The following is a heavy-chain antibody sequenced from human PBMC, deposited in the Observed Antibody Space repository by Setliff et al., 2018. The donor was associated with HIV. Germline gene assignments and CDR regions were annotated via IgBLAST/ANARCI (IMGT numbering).Heavy chain of an antibody. V-gene: IGHV1-18*01. CDR3: VRDEKRAAGGSMYYFDY. D-gene: IGHD5-12*01. Sequence: ASVKVSCKASGYDFGFYGISWVRQAPGQGLEWMGWVNEDNGDRNFAPSVQGRIALTTDTSTNTAYMELTNLRSDDTALYFCVRDEKRAAGGSMYYFDYWGQGTLVTVSS. CDR1: GYDFGFYG. J-gene: IGHJ4*02. CDR2: VNEDNGDR.